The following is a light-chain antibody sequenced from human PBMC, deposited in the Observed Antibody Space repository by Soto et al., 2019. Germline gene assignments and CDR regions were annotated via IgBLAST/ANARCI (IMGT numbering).Light chain of an antibody. CDR1: SSDVGGYNY. V-gene: IGLV2-14*01. J-gene: IGLJ1*01. CDR3: SSYTSSSTLL. Sequence: QSVLTQPASVSGSPGQSITISRTGTSSDVGGYNYVSWYQQYPGIAPKLMIYDVSNRPSGVSNRFSGSKSGNTASLTISGLQAEDEADYYCSSYTSSSTLLFGTGTKVTVL. CDR2: DVS.